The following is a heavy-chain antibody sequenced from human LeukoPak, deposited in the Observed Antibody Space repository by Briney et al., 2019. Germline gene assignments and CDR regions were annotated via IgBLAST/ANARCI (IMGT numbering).Heavy chain of an antibody. Sequence: SETLSLTCSVSGGSISSYYWNWIRQPPGKGLEWIGYIYYSGSTNHNPSLRSRVTISVDTSKTQFSLKLSSVTAADTAVYYCARLGDYGAYLNWFDPWGQGTLVTVSS. J-gene: IGHJ5*02. CDR3: ARLGDYGAYLNWFDP. CDR1: GGSISSYY. D-gene: IGHD4-17*01. CDR2: IYYSGST. V-gene: IGHV4-59*01.